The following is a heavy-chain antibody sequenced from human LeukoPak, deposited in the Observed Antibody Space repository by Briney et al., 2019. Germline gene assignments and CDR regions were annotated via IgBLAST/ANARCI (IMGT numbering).Heavy chain of an antibody. V-gene: IGHV3-23*01. Sequence: PGGSLRLSCAASGFTFSSYAMSWVRQAPGKGLEWVSAISGSGGSTYYADSVKGRFTISRDNSKNTLYLQMNSLRAEDTAVYYCAKGEEIPYYYDSSGYYYIYWGQGTLVTVSS. CDR3: AKGEEIPYYYDSSGYYYIY. J-gene: IGHJ4*02. CDR2: ISGSGGST. D-gene: IGHD3-22*01. CDR1: GFTFSSYA.